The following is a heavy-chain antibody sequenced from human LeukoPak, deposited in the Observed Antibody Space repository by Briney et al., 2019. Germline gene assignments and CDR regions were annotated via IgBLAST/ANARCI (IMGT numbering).Heavy chain of an antibody. D-gene: IGHD5-18*01. CDR1: GYTFTDYY. CDR2: INSNNGGT. V-gene: IGHV1-2*02. CDR3: ARYVGYSYGSLDY. J-gene: IGHJ4*02. Sequence: GASVKVSCKASGYTFTDYYMHWVRQAPGQGLEWVGWINSNNGGTSYAQKLQGRVTMTTDTSTSTAYMELRSLRSDDTAVYYCARYVGYSYGSLDYWGQGTLVTVSS.